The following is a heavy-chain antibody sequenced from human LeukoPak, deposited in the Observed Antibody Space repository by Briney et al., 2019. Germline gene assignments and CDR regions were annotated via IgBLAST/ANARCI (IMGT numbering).Heavy chain of an antibody. V-gene: IGHV3-23*01. D-gene: IGHD3-9*01. CDR1: GFTFSSYA. CDR3: FFFEQKTAYDILTGYYSYFDY. CDR2: ISGSGGST. Sequence: GGSLRLSCAASGFTFSSYALSWVRQAPGKGLEWVSAISGSGGSTYYADSVKGRFTISRDNSKNTLYLQMNSLRAEDTAVYYCFFFEQKTAYDILTGYYSYFDYWGQGTLVTVSS. J-gene: IGHJ4*02.